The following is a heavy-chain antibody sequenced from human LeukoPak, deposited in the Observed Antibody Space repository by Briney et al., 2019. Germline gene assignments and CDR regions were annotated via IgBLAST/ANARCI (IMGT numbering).Heavy chain of an antibody. CDR2: INHSGRT. CDR3: ARVGMAGTDY. J-gene: IGHJ4*02. D-gene: IGHD6-19*01. CDR1: GGSFSGYY. V-gene: IGHV4-34*01. Sequence: PSETLSLTCAVYGGSFSGYYWTWIRQPPGKGLEWIGEINHSGRTNYNPSLKSRVTISVDTSNIQFYLKLGAVTAADTAVYYCARVGMAGTDYWGQGTLVTVSS.